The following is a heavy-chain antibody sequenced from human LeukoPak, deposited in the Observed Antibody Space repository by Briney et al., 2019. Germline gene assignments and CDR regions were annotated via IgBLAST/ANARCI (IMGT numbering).Heavy chain of an antibody. J-gene: IGHJ5*01. V-gene: IGHV3-21*01. CDR2: ISISSNYI. D-gene: IGHD2-2*01. Sequence: GGSLRLSCAASGFTFSSYSMNWVRQAPGKGLEWVSSISISSNYIYYADSVRGRFTISRDNAQNSLYLQMNSPRAEDTAVYFCAKTLGYCSTASCSEDDSWGQGTLVTVSS. CDR3: AKTLGYCSTASCSEDDS. CDR1: GFTFSSYS.